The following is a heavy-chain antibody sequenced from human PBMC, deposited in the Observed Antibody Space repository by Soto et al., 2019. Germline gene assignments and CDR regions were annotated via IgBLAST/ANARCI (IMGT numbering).Heavy chain of an antibody. D-gene: IGHD2-2*02. J-gene: IGHJ5*02. Sequence: RASVKVSCKASGYSFSTYDINWVRQAAGQGLEWMGWVNPKSGNTDYAQRFRGRVTMTSNTSISTAYMELSALTPEDTAVYYCARPYCDSTSCYTDWFDPWGQGTLVTVSS. V-gene: IGHV1-8*01. CDR2: VNPKSGNT. CDR1: GYSFSTYD. CDR3: ARPYCDSTSCYTDWFDP.